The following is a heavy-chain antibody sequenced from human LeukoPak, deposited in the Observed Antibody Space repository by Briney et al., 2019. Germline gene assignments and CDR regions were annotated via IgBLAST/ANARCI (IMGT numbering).Heavy chain of an antibody. CDR2: IYYSGST. Sequence: SETLSLTCTVSGGSISSGGYYWSWIRHHPGKGLEWIGYIYYSGSTYYNPSLKSRVTISVDTSKNQFSLKLSSVTAADTAVYYCARQSSTIAVAGTFDYWGQGTLVTVSS. CDR1: GGSISSGGYY. CDR3: ARQSSTIAVAGTFDY. D-gene: IGHD6-19*01. J-gene: IGHJ4*02. V-gene: IGHV4-31*03.